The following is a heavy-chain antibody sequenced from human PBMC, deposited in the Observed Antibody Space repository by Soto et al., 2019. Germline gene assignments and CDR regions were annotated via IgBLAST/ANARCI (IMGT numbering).Heavy chain of an antibody. CDR1: GAAINSANYY. D-gene: IGHD2-21*01. CDR2: IYVTGAV. Sequence: TLSLTCRASGAAINSANYYWSWIRQVPGKGMEWIGHIYVTGAVDYNPSLRDRITISQDTSERQFSLNLRLVTAADTAVYYFANLGIAKDYYNWFDHCLQGTLVTVSS. V-gene: IGHV4-31*03. CDR3: ANLGIAKDYYNWFDH. J-gene: IGHJ5*02.